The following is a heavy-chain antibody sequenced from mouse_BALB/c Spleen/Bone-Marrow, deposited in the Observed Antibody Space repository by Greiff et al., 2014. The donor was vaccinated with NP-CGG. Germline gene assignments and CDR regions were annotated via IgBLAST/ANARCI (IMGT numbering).Heavy chain of an antibody. D-gene: IGHD1-1*02. CDR3: ASQGDYGSFDY. Sequence: QVQLKESGAELARPGASVKLSCKASGYTFTSYWMQWVKQRPGQGLEWIGAIYPGDGDTRYTQKFKDKATLTADKSSSTAYMQLSSLASEDSAVYYCASQGDYGSFDYWGQGTTLTVSS. CDR2: IYPGDGDT. J-gene: IGHJ2*01. CDR1: GYTFTSYW. V-gene: IGHV1-87*01.